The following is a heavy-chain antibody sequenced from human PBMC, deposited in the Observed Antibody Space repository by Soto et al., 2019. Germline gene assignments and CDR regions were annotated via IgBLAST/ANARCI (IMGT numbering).Heavy chain of an antibody. Sequence: QLQLQESGPGLVKPSETLSLTCTVSGGSISSSSYYWGWIRQPPGKGLEWIGSIYYSGSTYYNPSLKSRVTISVDTSKNQFSLKLSSVTDADTAVYYCARHQEGGSWYSGCYFDYWGQGTLVTVSS. J-gene: IGHJ4*02. CDR3: ARHQEGGSWYSGCYFDY. CDR1: GGSISSSSYY. D-gene: IGHD6-13*01. CDR2: IYYSGST. V-gene: IGHV4-39*01.